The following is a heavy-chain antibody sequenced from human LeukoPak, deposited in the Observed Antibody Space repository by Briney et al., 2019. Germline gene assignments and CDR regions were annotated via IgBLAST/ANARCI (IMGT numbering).Heavy chain of an antibody. CDR2: IWYDGSNK. V-gene: IGHV3-30*19. Sequence: GGSLRLSCAASGFTFSSYGMHWVRQAPGKGLEWVAVIWYDGSNKYYADSVKGRFTISRDNSKNTLYLQMSSLRAGDTAVYYCESSGWYGFDYWGQGTLVTVSS. CDR3: ESSGWYGFDY. CDR1: GFTFSSYG. D-gene: IGHD6-19*01. J-gene: IGHJ4*02.